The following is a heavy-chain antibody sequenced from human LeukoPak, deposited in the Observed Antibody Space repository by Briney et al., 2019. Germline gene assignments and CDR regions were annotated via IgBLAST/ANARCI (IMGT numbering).Heavy chain of an antibody. D-gene: IGHD3-10*01. CDR3: ARQYGSGSYYYYMDV. J-gene: IGHJ6*03. V-gene: IGHV3-48*03. CDR2: ISSSGGTI. CDR1: GFIFSSFG. Sequence: GGSLRLSCAASGFIFSSFGMNWVHQAPGKGLEWVSYISSSGGTIYYADSVKGRFTISRDNAQNSLYLQMNSLRAEDTALYHCARQYGSGSYYYYMDVWGKGTTVTISS.